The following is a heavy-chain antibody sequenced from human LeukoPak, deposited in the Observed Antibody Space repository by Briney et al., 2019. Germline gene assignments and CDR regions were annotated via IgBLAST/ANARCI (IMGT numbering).Heavy chain of an antibody. Sequence: PGGSLRLSCAASGFTFSSYAMSWVRQVPGKGLEWVSAISGSGSSTYYTDSVKGRFTISRDNSKNTLYLQMNSLRAEDTAVYYCARDKIVGPTTLDYWGQGTLVTVSS. CDR2: ISGSGSST. D-gene: IGHD1-26*01. CDR3: ARDKIVGPTTLDY. V-gene: IGHV3-23*01. CDR1: GFTFSSYA. J-gene: IGHJ4*02.